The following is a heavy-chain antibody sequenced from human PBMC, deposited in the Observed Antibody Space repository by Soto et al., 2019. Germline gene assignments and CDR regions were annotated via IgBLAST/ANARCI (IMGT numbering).Heavy chain of an antibody. CDR2: ISYYGSNK. D-gene: IGHD3-22*01. J-gene: IGHJ4*02. CDR1: GFTFSSYG. CDR3: AKDKDSSGYLDY. Sequence: GSLLRSCPASGFTFSSYGMHWVRQAPGKGLEWVAVISYYGSNKYYADSVKGRFTISRDNSKNKLYLQMNSLRTEDTAVYYCAKDKDSSGYLDYWGQGTLVTVSS. V-gene: IGHV3-30*18.